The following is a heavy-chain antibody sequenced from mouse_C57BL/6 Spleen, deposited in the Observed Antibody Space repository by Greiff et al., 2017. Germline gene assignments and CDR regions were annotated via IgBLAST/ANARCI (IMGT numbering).Heavy chain of an antibody. CDR3: ARGRYYGSSAHFDY. CDR1: GYTFTDYN. V-gene: IGHV1-22*01. D-gene: IGHD1-1*01. J-gene: IGHJ2*01. CDR2: INPNNGGT. Sequence: VQLQQSGPELVKPGASVKMSCKASGYTFTDYNMHWVKQSHGKSLEWIGYINPNNGGTSYNQKFKGKATLTVNKSSSTAYMELRSLTSEDSAVYYCARGRYYGSSAHFDYWGQGTTLTVSS.